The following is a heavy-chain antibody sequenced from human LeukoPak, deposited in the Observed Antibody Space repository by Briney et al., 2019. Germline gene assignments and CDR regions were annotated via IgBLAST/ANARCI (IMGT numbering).Heavy chain of an antibody. D-gene: IGHD2-15*01. CDR2: ISSSGSTI. J-gene: IGHJ3*02. Sequence: GWSLRLSCAASGFTFSAYEMDWVRQAPGKGLEWISYISSSGSTIYHADSVKGRFTISRGDAKNSLYLQMNSLRAEDTAIYYCAKEVTPNYSGFDAFDIWGQGTMVTVSS. CDR3: AKEVTPNYSGFDAFDI. V-gene: IGHV3-48*03. CDR1: GFTFSAYE.